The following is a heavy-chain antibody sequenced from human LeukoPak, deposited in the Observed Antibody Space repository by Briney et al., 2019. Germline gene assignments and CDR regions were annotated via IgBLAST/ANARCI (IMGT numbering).Heavy chain of an antibody. J-gene: IGHJ4*02. Sequence: VASVKVSCKASGYTFTSYGISWVRQASGQGLEWMGWISAYNGNTNYAQKLQGRVTMTTDTSTSTAYMELRSLRSDDTAVYYCARDAYNYYYSDYWGQGTLVTVSS. CDR3: ARDAYNYYYSDY. CDR1: GYTFTSYG. CDR2: ISAYNGNT. D-gene: IGHD5-24*01. V-gene: IGHV1-18*01.